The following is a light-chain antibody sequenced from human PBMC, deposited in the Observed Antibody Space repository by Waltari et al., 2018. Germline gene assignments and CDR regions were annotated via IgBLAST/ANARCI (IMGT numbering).Light chain of an antibody. CDR1: NIASKS. J-gene: IGLJ1*01. CDR3: QVWDANTDPGV. V-gene: IGLV3-21*01. Sequence: SYVLTQPPSVSVAPGETARITCGGNNIASKSVHWYRQRPGQAPVVVISYDNDRAAGIPERFSGSNSGNTATLTISRVEAGDEDDYYCQVWDANTDPGVFGTGTEVTVL. CDR2: YDN.